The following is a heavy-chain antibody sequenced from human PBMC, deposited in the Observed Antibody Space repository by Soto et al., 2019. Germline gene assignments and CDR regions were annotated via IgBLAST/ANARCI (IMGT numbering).Heavy chain of an antibody. Sequence: QEQLVQSGAEVKKPGASVNVSCEASGYTFTGSSIHWVRQAPGQGLEWMGYINPNSGDTIFAQKFQGRVTMTRDTSISTAYMELSRVASDDTAVYYCARDLTGDPNYWGQGTLVTVSS. J-gene: IGHJ4*02. CDR3: ARDLTGDPNY. CDR2: INPNSGDT. D-gene: IGHD7-27*01. V-gene: IGHV1-2*02. CDR1: GYTFTGSS.